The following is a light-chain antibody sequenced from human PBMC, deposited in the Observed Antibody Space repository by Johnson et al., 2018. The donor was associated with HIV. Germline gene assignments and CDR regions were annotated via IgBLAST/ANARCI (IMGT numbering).Light chain of an antibody. CDR3: GTWDTSLGAQYV. J-gene: IGLJ1*01. CDR1: SSNIGSNT. CDR2: SNN. Sequence: QSVLTQPPSASGTPGQRVTISCSGSSSNIGSNTVNWYQQLPGTAPKLLIYSNNQRPSGVPDRFSGSKSGTSASLAISGLQTGDEADYYCGTWDTSLGAQYVFGSGTKVTVL. V-gene: IGLV1-44*01.